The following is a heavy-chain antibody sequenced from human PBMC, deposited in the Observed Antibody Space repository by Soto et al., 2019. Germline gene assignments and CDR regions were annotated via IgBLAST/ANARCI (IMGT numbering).Heavy chain of an antibody. Sequence: PGGSLRLSCAASGFTFDDYTMHWVRQAPGKGLEWVSLISWDGGSTYYADSVKGRFTISRDNSKNSLYLQMNSLRTEDTALYYCAKDITYPAYYYGMDVWGQGTTVTVSS. V-gene: IGHV3-43*01. D-gene: IGHD2-2*01. CDR2: ISWDGGST. J-gene: IGHJ6*02. CDR1: GFTFDDYT. CDR3: AKDITYPAYYYGMDV.